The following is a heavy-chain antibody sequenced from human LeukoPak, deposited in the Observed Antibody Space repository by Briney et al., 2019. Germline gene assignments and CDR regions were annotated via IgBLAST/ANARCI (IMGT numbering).Heavy chain of an antibody. V-gene: IGHV3-23*01. CDR1: GFTLNNHA. Sequence: TGASLRLSCAASGFTLNNHAMSWVRQAPGTGLEWVSTISRSGDRTYYADSVKGRFTISRDNSKNTLYLQMNSLRAEDTAVYYCANGYGPRFDYWGQGTLVTVSS. CDR2: ISRSGDRT. J-gene: IGHJ4*02. D-gene: IGHD4-17*01. CDR3: ANGYGPRFDY.